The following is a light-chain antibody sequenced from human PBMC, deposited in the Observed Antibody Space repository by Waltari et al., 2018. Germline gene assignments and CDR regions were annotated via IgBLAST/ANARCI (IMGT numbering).Light chain of an antibody. CDR3: ASWDDSLSGYWV. V-gene: IGLV1-44*01. CDR2: YDN. CDR1: GSNVETNP. Sequence: QSALTQPPSTSGTPGQTITISCSGSGSNVETNPVTWYPQLPGTAPKLLIYYDNQRPSGVPDRFSGSRSGTSVSLAISGLQSEDEADYYCASWDDSLSGYWVFGGGTKVTVL. J-gene: IGLJ3*02.